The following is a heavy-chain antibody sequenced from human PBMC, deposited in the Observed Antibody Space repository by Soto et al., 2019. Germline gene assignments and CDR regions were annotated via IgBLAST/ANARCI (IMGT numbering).Heavy chain of an antibody. J-gene: IGHJ5*01. CDR1: GFTFSSYA. V-gene: IGHV3-23*01. CDR2: IRGSGGST. CDR3: AKDGSDSSGYYYYNWFDS. Sequence: EVQLLESGGGLVQPGGSLRLSCAASGFTFSSYAMSWVRQAPGKGLEWVSVIRGSGGSTFYADSVKGRFSISRDNSKNPLYLQMNGLRVEDTAVYYCAKDGSDSSGYYYYNWFDSWGQGTLVIVSS. D-gene: IGHD3-22*01.